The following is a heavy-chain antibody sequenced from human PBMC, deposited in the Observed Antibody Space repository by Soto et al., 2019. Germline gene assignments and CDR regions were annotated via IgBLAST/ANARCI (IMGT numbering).Heavy chain of an antibody. V-gene: IGHV5-10-1*01. CDR3: ARRRRDGYRRSSGWFDP. Sequence: PGESLKISCKGSGYSFTSYWINWVRQLPGKGLEWMGRIDPSDSYINYSPSFQGHVTISADKSISTAYLQWSSLKASDTAMYYCARRRRDGYRRSSGWFDPWGQGTLVTVSS. J-gene: IGHJ5*02. CDR1: GYSFTSYW. CDR2: IDPSDSYI. D-gene: IGHD5-18*01.